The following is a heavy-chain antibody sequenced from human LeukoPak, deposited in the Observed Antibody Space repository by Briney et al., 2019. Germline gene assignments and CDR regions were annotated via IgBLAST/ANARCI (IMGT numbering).Heavy chain of an antibody. D-gene: IGHD2-2*01. J-gene: IGHJ4*02. CDR2: IKQDGSEK. V-gene: IGHV3-7*01. CDR1: GFTFSSYW. CDR3: ARVSLIVVVPAASTSEDY. Sequence: GGSLRLSCAASGFTFSSYWMSWVRQAPGKGLEWVANIKQDGSEKYYVDSVKGRFTISRDNAKNSLYLQMNSLRAEDTAVYYCARVSLIVVVPAASTSEDYWGQGTLVTVSS.